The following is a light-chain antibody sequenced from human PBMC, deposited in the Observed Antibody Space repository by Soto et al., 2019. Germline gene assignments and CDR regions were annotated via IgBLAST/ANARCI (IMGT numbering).Light chain of an antibody. CDR2: WAS. Sequence: DIVMTQSPDSLAVSLGERATINCKSSQSVLYSSNNKNYLAWYQQKPGQPPKLLIYWASTRESGVPDRFSGSGSWTDFTRTISRLQAEDVAVYYCQQYYSTPLTFGGGTKGEIK. J-gene: IGKJ4*01. CDR1: QSVLYSSNNKNY. V-gene: IGKV4-1*01. CDR3: QQYYSTPLT.